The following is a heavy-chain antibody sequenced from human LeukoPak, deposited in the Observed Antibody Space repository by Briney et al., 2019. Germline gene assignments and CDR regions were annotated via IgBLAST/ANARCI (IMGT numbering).Heavy chain of an antibody. CDR3: ATSTNDYGDYLVEGYFDY. J-gene: IGHJ4*02. CDR1: GASISGYY. D-gene: IGHD4-17*01. V-gene: IGHV4-4*09. CDR2: FYTSGSA. Sequence: KPSETLSLTCTASGASISGYYWSWIRQPPGKELEWIGYFYTSGSAHYNPSLRSRVTISVDTSKNQFSLKLSSVTAADTAVYYCATSTNDYGDYLVEGYFDYWGQGTLVTVSS.